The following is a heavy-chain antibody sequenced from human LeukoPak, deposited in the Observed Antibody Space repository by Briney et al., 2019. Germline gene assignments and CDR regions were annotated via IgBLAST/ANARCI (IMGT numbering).Heavy chain of an antibody. CDR2: IRYDGSNK. V-gene: IGHV3-30*02. CDR3: AKDLGVGHNWNYVDY. CDR1: GFTFTIYA. J-gene: IGHJ4*02. Sequence: GRSLSLSCAASGFTFTIYAMRCVRQAPDRGLGWVAFIRYDGSNKYYADSVKGRFTSSTDNSNNTLYLRMNSHRSEDPALFYCAKDLGVGHNWNYVDYWGEGPVVSVSS. D-gene: IGHD1-20*01.